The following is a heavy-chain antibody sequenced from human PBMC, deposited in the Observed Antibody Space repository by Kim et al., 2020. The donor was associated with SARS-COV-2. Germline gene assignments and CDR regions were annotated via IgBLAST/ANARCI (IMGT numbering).Heavy chain of an antibody. J-gene: IGHJ3*02. CDR1: GFTFSSYS. V-gene: IGHV3-21*01. CDR3: ARDGGDGYNYDAFDI. Sequence: GGSLRLSCAASGFTFSSYSMNWVRQAPGKGLEWVSSISSSSSYIYYADSVKGRFTISRDNAKNSLYLQMNSLRAEDTAVYYCARDGGDGYNYDAFDIWGQGTMVTVSS. CDR2: ISSSSSYI. D-gene: IGHD5-12*01.